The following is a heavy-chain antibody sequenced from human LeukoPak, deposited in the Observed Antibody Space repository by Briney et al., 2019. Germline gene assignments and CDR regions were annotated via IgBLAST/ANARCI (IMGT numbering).Heavy chain of an antibody. CDR2: ISYDGSNK. Sequence: GGSLRLSCAASGFTFSSYGMHWVRQAPGKGLEWVAVISYDGSNKYYADSVKGRFTITRDNSENTLYLQMNSLRAEDTAVYYCAKDYGGSYSSSFDYWGQGTLVTVSS. CDR1: GFTFSSYG. D-gene: IGHD1-26*01. CDR3: AKDYGGSYSSSFDY. V-gene: IGHV3-30*18. J-gene: IGHJ4*02.